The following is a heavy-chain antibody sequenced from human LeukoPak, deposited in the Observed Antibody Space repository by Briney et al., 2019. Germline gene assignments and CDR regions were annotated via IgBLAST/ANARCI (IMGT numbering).Heavy chain of an antibody. D-gene: IGHD3-10*01. CDR2: IYTSGST. CDR1: GGSISSGSYY. Sequence: SETLSLTCTVSGGSISSGSYYWSWIRQPAGKGLEWIGRIYTSGSTNYNPSLKSRVTIPVDTSKNQFSLKLSSVTAADTAVYYCARAKLGLYYFDYWGQGTLVTVSS. J-gene: IGHJ4*02. V-gene: IGHV4-61*02. CDR3: ARAKLGLYYFDY.